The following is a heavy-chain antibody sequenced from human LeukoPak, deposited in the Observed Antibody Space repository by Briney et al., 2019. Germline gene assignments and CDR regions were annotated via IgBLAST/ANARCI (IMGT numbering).Heavy chain of an antibody. J-gene: IGHJ3*01. D-gene: IGHD1-1*01. CDR2: IDEDGSET. Sequence: QAGGSLRLSCAASGFTFSTFAMIWVRQAPGKGLEWVASIDEDGSETNYVDSVTGRFTVSRDHAKNSLFLQMNSLRAEDTAVYYCVRYGRRANDQPFDVWGQGTMVTVSS. CDR3: VRYGRRANDQPFDV. V-gene: IGHV3-7*01. CDR1: GFTFSTFA.